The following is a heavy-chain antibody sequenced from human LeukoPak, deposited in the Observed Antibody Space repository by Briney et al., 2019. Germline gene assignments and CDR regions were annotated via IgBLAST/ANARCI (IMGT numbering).Heavy chain of an antibody. Sequence: GGSLRPSCAASGFTFSTALMSWVRQAPGKGQEWVGRIKRKTDGGTTDYAAPVKGRFTISRDGSKNALFLQMNSLKIEDTAVYYCIHYGSGTYSTDYWGQGTLVTVSS. J-gene: IGHJ4*02. D-gene: IGHD3-10*01. V-gene: IGHV3-15*01. CDR3: IHYGSGTYSTDY. CDR1: GFTFSTAL. CDR2: IKRKTDGGTT.